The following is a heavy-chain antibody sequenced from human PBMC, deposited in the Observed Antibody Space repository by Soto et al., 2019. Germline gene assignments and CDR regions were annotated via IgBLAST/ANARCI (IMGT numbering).Heavy chain of an antibody. CDR3: VTALPHANSWFDH. CDR2: IKSRTENETT. D-gene: IGHD2-2*01. CDR1: GFTFSTVW. V-gene: IGHV3-15*01. J-gene: IGHJ5*02. Sequence: GGSLRLSCAASGFTFSTVWLSWVRQGPGKGLEWLGRIKSRTENETTDYASPARGRFIISRDDSKNMLYLQLNSLKSEDTGVYYCVTALPHANSWFDHWGQGTPVTVSS.